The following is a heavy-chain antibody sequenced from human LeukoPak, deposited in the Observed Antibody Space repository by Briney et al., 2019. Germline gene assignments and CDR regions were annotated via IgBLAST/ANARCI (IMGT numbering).Heavy chain of an antibody. CDR3: ARDTGSGYCSGGRCRAAFGI. Sequence: GGSLRLSCAASGFSVGTNYMTWVRQAPGKGLEWVSVIYSGDDTYYADSVKGRFTISRDTPKNTLYLQMNSLRADDTALYYCARDTGSGYCSGGRCRAAFGIWGQGTMVTVSS. CDR2: IYSGDDT. D-gene: IGHD2-15*01. CDR1: GFSVGTNY. J-gene: IGHJ3*02. V-gene: IGHV3-53*01.